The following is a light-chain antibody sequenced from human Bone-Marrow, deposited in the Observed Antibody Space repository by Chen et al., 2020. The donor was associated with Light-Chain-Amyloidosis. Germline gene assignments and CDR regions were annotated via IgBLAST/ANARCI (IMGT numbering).Light chain of an antibody. V-gene: IGLV3-10*01. CDR3: FSSDSSNRHRV. CDR1: ALPKRY. J-gene: IGLJ3*02. CDR2: EDS. Sequence: SYELTQPPSVSVSPGQTARITCSGDALPKRYAYWYQQKSGQAPVLVIYEDSKRPSGIPERFSGSSSETMATLTISGAQVEDVADYYCFSSDSSNRHRVFGGGTKLTVL.